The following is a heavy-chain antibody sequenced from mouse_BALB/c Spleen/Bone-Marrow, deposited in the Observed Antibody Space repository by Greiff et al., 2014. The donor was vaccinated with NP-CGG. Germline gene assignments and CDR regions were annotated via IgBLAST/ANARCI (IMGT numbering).Heavy chain of an antibody. V-gene: IGHV14-3*02. Sequence: VQLQQSGAELVKPGASVKLSCTASGFNIKDTYMHWVKQRPEQGLEWIGRIDPANGNTKYDPKFQDKATITADTSSNTAYLRLSSLTSEDTAVYYCANYYYGYYFDYWGQGTTLTVSS. CDR3: ANYYYGYYFDY. CDR1: GFNIKDTY. D-gene: IGHD1-1*01. J-gene: IGHJ2*01. CDR2: IDPANGNT.